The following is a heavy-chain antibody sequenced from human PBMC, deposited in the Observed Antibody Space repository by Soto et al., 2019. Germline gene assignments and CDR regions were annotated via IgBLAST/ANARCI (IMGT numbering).Heavy chain of an antibody. CDR3: ANRLGSF. D-gene: IGHD3-16*01. CDR1: GGSFTTYY. Sequence: QVQLQQWGTGLLKPSETLSLTCAVYGGSFTTYYWAWIRQPPGKGLEWIGETHHSGSTTYSPSLMSRVSISKDTSRNQFSLELRAVTAADTGVYYCANRLGSFWGQGTLVTVSS. J-gene: IGHJ4*02. V-gene: IGHV4-34*01. CDR2: THHSGST.